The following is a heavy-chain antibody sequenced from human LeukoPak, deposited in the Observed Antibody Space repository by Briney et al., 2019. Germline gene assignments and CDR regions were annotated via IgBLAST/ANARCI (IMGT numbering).Heavy chain of an antibody. J-gene: IGHJ3*01. CDR2: ISYDGSNK. V-gene: IGHV3-30-3*01. D-gene: IGHD1-26*01. Sequence: GGSLRLSCAASGFTFSSYAMHWVRQAPGKGLEWVAVISYDGSNKYYADSVKGRFTISRDNSKNTLYLQMNSLRAEDTAVYYCARGDFDSGTYNDAFDVWGQGTMVTVSS. CDR1: GFTFSSYA. CDR3: ARGDFDSGTYNDAFDV.